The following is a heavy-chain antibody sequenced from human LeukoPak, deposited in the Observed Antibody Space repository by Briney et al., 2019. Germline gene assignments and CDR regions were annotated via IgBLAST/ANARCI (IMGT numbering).Heavy chain of an antibody. Sequence: GSLRLSCAASGFTFSSYSLNWVRQAPGKGLEWGSSISSSSNYIYYAESVKGRFTISRDNAKNSLYLQMNSLRAEDTAVYYCASGWGGYYRGGYWGQGTLVTVSS. CDR1: GFTFSSYS. J-gene: IGHJ4*02. CDR3: ASGWGGYYRGGY. CDR2: ISSSSNYI. D-gene: IGHD3-10*01. V-gene: IGHV3-21*01.